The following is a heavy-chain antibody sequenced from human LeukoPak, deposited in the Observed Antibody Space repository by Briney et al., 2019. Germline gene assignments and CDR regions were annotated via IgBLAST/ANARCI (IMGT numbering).Heavy chain of an antibody. V-gene: IGHV1-18*01. CDR3: ARVGAYCSGGSSYLDY. D-gene: IGHD2-15*01. CDR1: GYTFSSYG. Sequence: ASVKVSCTASGYTFSSYGISWVRQAPGQGLEWMGWISAYNGNTNNAQKLQGRVTMTTDTSTSTAYMELRSLRSDDTAVYYCARVGAYCSGGSSYLDYWGQGTLVTVSS. J-gene: IGHJ4*02. CDR2: ISAYNGNT.